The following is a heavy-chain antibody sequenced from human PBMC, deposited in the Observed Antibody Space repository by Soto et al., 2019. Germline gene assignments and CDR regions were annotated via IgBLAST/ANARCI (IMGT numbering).Heavy chain of an antibody. J-gene: IGHJ6*02. D-gene: IGHD2-2*01. CDR1: GGSISSSNW. V-gene: IGHV4-4*02. CDR3: AQAPTAKRYYVSGMDV. CDR2: IYHSGST. Sequence: SETLSLTCAVSGGSISSSNWWSWVRQPPGKGLEWIGEIYHSGSTNYNPSLKSRVTISLDTSENQFSLKLSSMTAADTAVYYYAQAPTAKRYYVSGMDVWGQGTTVTVSS.